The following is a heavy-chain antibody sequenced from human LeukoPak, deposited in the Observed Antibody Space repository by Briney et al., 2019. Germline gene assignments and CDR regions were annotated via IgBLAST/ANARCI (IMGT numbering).Heavy chain of an antibody. J-gene: IGHJ4*02. D-gene: IGHD6-19*01. V-gene: IGHV3-66*01. CDR1: GFTVSSNY. Sequence: GGSLRLSCAASGFTVSSNYMSWVRQAPGKGLEWVSVMYSGGSTYYADSVKGRFTISRDNSKNTLYLQMNSLRAEDTAVYFRAGDLIAVPGPFDYWGQGTLVTVSS. CDR2: MYSGGST. CDR3: AGDLIAVPGPFDY.